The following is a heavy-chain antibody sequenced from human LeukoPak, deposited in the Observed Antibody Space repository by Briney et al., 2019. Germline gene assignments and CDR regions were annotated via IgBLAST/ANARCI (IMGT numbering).Heavy chain of an antibody. D-gene: IGHD6-19*01. Sequence: PGGSLRLSCAASGFTFSSYGMHWVRQAPGKGLEWVAVIWYDGSNKYYADSVKGRFTISRDNSKNTLYLQMNSLRAEDTAVYYCAKEGDSSGWNYYYYYYMDVWGKGTTVTVSS. CDR3: AKEGDSSGWNYYYYYYMDV. CDR2: IWYDGSNK. CDR1: GFTFSSYG. V-gene: IGHV3-33*06. J-gene: IGHJ6*03.